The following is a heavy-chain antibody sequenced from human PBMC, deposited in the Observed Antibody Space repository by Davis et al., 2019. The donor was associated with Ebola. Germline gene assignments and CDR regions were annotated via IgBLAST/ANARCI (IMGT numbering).Heavy chain of an antibody. V-gene: IGHV3-23*01. D-gene: IGHD3-3*01. CDR1: GFTFSSYA. Sequence: PGGSLRLSCAASGFTFSSYAMSWVRQAPGKGLEWVSAISGSGGSTYYADSVKGRFTISRDNSKNTLYLQMNSLRAEDTAVYYCAKAYDFWSGPGIGWFDPWGQGTLVTVSS. CDR3: AKAYDFWSGPGIGWFDP. J-gene: IGHJ5*02. CDR2: ISGSGGST.